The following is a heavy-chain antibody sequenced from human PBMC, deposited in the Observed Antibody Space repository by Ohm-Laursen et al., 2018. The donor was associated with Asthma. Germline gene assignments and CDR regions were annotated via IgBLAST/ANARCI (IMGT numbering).Heavy chain of an antibody. J-gene: IGHJ4*02. Sequence: ASVKVSCKASGYTFTGYYMHWVRQAPGQGLEWMGIINPSGGSTSYAQKFQGRVTMTRDTSTSTVYMELSSLRSEDTAVYYCARGLSSGWDIVVPYFDYWGQGTLVTVSS. CDR1: GYTFTGYY. CDR2: INPSGGST. CDR3: ARGLSSGWDIVVPYFDY. D-gene: IGHD2-15*01. V-gene: IGHV1-46*01.